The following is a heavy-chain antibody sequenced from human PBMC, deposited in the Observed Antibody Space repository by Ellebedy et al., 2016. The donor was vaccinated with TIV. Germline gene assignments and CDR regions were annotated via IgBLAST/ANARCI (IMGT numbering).Heavy chain of an antibody. V-gene: IGHV3-53*01. Sequence: PGGSLRPSCAASGFTVNSNYMNWVRQAPGKGLEWVAGLYSDGRTYFADSVKGRFTIPRDYSKNTLDLQMNSLRAEDTAVYYCARGDYKWNYFNSWGQGTLVTVSS. CDR3: ARGDYKWNYFNS. CDR2: LYSDGRT. CDR1: GFTVNSNY. D-gene: IGHD1-20*01. J-gene: IGHJ4*02.